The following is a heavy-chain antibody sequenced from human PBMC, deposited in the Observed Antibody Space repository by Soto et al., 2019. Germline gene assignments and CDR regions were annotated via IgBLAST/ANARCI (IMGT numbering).Heavy chain of an antibody. CDR3: ARGVGYSYGLFYYFDY. J-gene: IGHJ4*02. Sequence: GGSLRLSCAASGFTFSSYSMNWVRQAPGKGLEWVSSISSSSSYIYYADSVKGRFTISRDNAKNSLYLQMNSLRAEDTAVYYCARGVGYSYGLFYYFDYWGQGTLVTVSS. CDR1: GFTFSSYS. D-gene: IGHD5-18*01. CDR2: ISSSSSYI. V-gene: IGHV3-21*01.